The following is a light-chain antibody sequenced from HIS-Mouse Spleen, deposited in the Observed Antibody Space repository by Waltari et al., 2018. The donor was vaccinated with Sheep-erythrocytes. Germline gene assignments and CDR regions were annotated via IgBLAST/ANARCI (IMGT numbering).Light chain of an antibody. CDR3: MQALQTPIFT. J-gene: IGKJ3*01. CDR2: LCS. V-gene: IGKV2-28*01. Sequence: IVMTQSAPSLPVTPGDPASLSCRSSQSLLHSNGYNYLDSYLQKPGQSPQLLSYLCSNRASGVPDRFSGSGSGTDFTLKIIRVEAEDVGVYYCMQALQTPIFTFGPGTKGDIK. CDR1: QSLLHSNGYNY.